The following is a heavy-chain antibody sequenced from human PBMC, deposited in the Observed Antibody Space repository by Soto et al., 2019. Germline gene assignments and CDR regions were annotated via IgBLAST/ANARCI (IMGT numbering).Heavy chain of an antibody. CDR2: IIPISGTA. CDR3: ARSQGSSTSLEIYYYYYYGMDV. D-gene: IGHD2-2*01. Sequence: QVQLVQSGAEVKKPGSSVKVSCKASGGTFSSYAISWVRQAPGQGLKWMGGIIPISGTANYAQKFQGRVTITADESTGTAYMELSSLRSEDTAVYYCARSQGSSTSLEIYYYYYYGMDVWGQGTTVTVSS. J-gene: IGHJ6*02. CDR1: GGTFSSYA. V-gene: IGHV1-69*01.